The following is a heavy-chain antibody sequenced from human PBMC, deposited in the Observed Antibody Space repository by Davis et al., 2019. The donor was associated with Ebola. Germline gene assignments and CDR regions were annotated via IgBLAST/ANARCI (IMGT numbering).Heavy chain of an antibody. Sequence: ASVKVSCKASGYTFTDYHMHWVRQAPGQGLEWMGIINPDDSSTSYSQNFQGRVTMTRDTSTSTVYMEMTSLRPEDTAVYYCGRDAWYTVRGIADYLDYWGQGTPITVSS. CDR1: GYTFTDYH. D-gene: IGHD3-10*01. V-gene: IGHV1-46*01. CDR3: GRDAWYTVRGIADYLDY. CDR2: INPDDSST. J-gene: IGHJ4*02.